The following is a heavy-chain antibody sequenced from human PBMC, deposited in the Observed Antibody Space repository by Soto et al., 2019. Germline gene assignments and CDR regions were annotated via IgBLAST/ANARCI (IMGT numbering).Heavy chain of an antibody. CDR1: GFTLSNEW. CDR2: INMDGSST. V-gene: IGHV3-74*01. CDR3: ARGPRGLYGNDY. J-gene: IGHJ4*02. Sequence: PGGCVRLYCAAAGFTLSNEWRHWFRQAAGKGLVWVSRINMDGSSTNYADSVKGRFTISRDNAKNTLYLQMNSLRADDTAVYYCARGPRGLYGNDYWGQGALVTVSS. D-gene: IGHD4-4*01.